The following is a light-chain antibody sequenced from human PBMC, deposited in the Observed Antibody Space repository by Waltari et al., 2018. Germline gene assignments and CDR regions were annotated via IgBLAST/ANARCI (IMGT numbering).Light chain of an antibody. CDR3: ATWDDGLNGYV. CDR2: SNI. J-gene: IGLJ1*01. V-gene: IGLV1-44*01. CDR1: RSNIGSNT. Sequence: QSVLTQPPSASRTPGQRVTISCSGRRSNIGSNTVNWYQQFPGAAPKLLMYSNIQRPSGVPDRFAGSKSGTSASLAISGLQSEDEADYYCATWDDGLNGYVFGTGTKVTVL.